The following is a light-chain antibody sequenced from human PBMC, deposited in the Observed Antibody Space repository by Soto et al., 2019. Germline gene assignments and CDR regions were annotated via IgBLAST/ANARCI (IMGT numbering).Light chain of an antibody. CDR3: SSYTSSSARLVV. Sequence: QSALTQPASVSGSPGQSITISCTGTSSDVGGYNYVSWYQQHPGQAPKLMIYDVSYRPSGVSNRFSGSKSGNTASLTISGLQAEDEADYYCSSYTSSSARLVVFGGGTKLTVL. J-gene: IGLJ2*01. CDR1: SSDVGGYNY. V-gene: IGLV2-14*01. CDR2: DVS.